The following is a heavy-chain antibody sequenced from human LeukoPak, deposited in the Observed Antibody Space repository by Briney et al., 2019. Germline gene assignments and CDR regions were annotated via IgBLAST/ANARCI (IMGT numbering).Heavy chain of an antibody. CDR2: ISSSSSYI. CDR1: GFTFSSYG. CDR3: ARLTGIQLWLGFVDY. J-gene: IGHJ4*02. V-gene: IGHV3-21*01. D-gene: IGHD5-18*01. Sequence: GGSLRLSCAASGFTFSSYGMNWVRQAPGKGLEWVSSISSSSSYIYYADSVKGRFTISRDNAKNSLYLQMNSLRAEDTAVYYCARLTGIQLWLGFVDYWGQGTLVTVSS.